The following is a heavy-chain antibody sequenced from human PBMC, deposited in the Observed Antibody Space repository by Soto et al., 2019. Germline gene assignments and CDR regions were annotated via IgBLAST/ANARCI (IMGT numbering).Heavy chain of an antibody. D-gene: IGHD3-22*01. Sequence: PGGSLRLSCAASGFTFSSYGMHWVRQAPGKGLEWVAVIWYDGSNKYYADSVKGRFTISRDNSKNTLYLQMNSLRAEDTAVYYCARGADYYDSSGYSPDFDYWGQGTLVTVSS. V-gene: IGHV3-33*01. CDR3: ARGADYYDSSGYSPDFDY. CDR2: IWYDGSNK. J-gene: IGHJ4*02. CDR1: GFTFSSYG.